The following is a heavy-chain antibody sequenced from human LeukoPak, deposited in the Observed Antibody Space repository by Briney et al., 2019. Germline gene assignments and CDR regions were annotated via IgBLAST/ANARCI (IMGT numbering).Heavy chain of an antibody. CDR2: ISGSGGST. V-gene: IGHV3-23*01. CDR3: ANWGYMDV. J-gene: IGHJ6*02. D-gene: IGHD3-16*01. CDR1: GFTFDSYD. Sequence: PGGSLRLSCAASGFTFDSYDMTWVRQSPGKGLEWVSSISGSGGSTYYADSVKGRFTISRDNSKNTLYLQMNSLRAEDTAVYYCANWGYMDVWGQGTTVTVSS.